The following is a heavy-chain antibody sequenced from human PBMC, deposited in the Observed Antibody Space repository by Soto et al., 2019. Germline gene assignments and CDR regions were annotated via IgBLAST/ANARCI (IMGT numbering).Heavy chain of an antibody. CDR1: GGTFITYT. CDR3: AKGRAGCSGGSCPLGWYFDL. D-gene: IGHD2-15*01. Sequence: QVQLVQSGAEVKKPGSSVKVSCKASGGTFITYTVSWVRRAPGQGLEWMGGIIPVSTTTSYAQKFQGRVTITADKSTSTTYMELSSLRSDDTAVYYCAKGRAGCSGGSCPLGWYFDLWGRGTLVTVSS. J-gene: IGHJ2*01. V-gene: IGHV1-69*06. CDR2: IIPVSTTT.